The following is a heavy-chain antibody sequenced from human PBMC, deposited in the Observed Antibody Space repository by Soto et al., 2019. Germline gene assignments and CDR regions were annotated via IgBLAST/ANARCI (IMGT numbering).Heavy chain of an antibody. D-gene: IGHD1-7*01. V-gene: IGHV4-30-2*01. J-gene: IGHJ4*02. CDR2: IYHSGST. CDR1: GGSISSGGYS. Sequence: QLQRQESGSGLVKPSQTLSLTCAVSGGSISSGGYSWSWIRQPPGKGLEWIGYIYHSGSTHYNPSLKSRVTISVDRSKNQFSLKLSSVTAADTAVYYCATETTQYYFDYWGQGTLVTVSS. CDR3: ATETTQYYFDY.